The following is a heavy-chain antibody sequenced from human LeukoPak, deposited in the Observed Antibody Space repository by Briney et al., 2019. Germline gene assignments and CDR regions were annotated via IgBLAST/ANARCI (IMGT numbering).Heavy chain of an antibody. Sequence: EWVSSITSDSNHRYYADSVKSRFTISRDNGENSLYLQMNSLRAEDTAVYYCARLRSAAFYIWGQGTMVTVSS. V-gene: IGHV3-21*01. D-gene: IGHD4-17*01. CDR2: ITSDSNHR. CDR3: ARLRSAAFYI. J-gene: IGHJ3*02.